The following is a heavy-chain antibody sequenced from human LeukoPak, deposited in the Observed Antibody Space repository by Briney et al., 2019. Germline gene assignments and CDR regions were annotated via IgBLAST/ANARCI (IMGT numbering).Heavy chain of an antibody. CDR1: GFTFSDYA. D-gene: IGHD3-10*01. CDR2: VSDDGSRT. Sequence: GGSLRLSCTASGFTFSDYAMSWVRQAPGKGLEWVSTVSDDGSRTYFAGSLQGRFTISRDNSKNTRYLQMNSRRAEDTAVYYCAKNPYGSGSSSFYFDHWGQGTLVTVSS. CDR3: AKNPYGSGSSSFYFDH. J-gene: IGHJ4*02. V-gene: IGHV3-23*01.